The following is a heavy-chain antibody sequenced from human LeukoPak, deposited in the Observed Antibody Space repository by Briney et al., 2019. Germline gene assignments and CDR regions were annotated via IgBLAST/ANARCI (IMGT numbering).Heavy chain of an antibody. CDR3: AKARPYSSGWYAFDY. CDR2: ISGNGGST. CDR1: GVTFNIYW. J-gene: IGHJ4*02. D-gene: IGHD6-13*01. V-gene: IGHV3-23*02. Sequence: PGGSLSLSCATSGVTFNIYWMQWVRHVPRTGLEWVSGISGNGGSTYYGDPVKGRFTTSSDNSRNNQYLQMKRPRADDNAVDYCAKARPYSSGWYAFDYWGQGTLVTVSS.